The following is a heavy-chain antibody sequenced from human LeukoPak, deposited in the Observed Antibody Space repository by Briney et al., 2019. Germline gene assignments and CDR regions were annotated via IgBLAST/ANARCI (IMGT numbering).Heavy chain of an antibody. CDR2: IISSSSYI. CDR3: ASDYGGCA. V-gene: IGHV3-21*01. D-gene: IGHD4-23*01. Sequence: PGGSLRLSCAASGFTFSSYSVNWVRQASGKGLEWVSSIISSSSYIYYADSVKGRFTISRDNAKNSLYLQMNSLRAEDTAVYYCASDYGGCAWEQGTVVTVSS. J-gene: IGHJ5*02. CDR1: GFTFSSYS.